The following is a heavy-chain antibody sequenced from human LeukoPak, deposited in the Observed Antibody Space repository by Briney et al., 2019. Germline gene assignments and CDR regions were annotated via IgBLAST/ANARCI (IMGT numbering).Heavy chain of an antibody. V-gene: IGHV1-46*01. CDR2: INPSGGST. CDR3: AGATWYGGNPSGAFDI. CDR1: GYTFTNYY. Sequence: DSVKVSCKASGYTFTNYYIHWVRQAPGQGLEWMGIINPSGGSTNYAQKFQGRVTMTRDTSTNSVYMELSSLRSEDTAVYYCAGATWYGGNPSGAFDIWGQGTMVSVSS. J-gene: IGHJ3*02. D-gene: IGHD4/OR15-4a*01.